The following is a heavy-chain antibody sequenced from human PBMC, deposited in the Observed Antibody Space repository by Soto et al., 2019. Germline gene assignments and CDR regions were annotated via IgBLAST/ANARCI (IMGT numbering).Heavy chain of an antibody. D-gene: IGHD1-1*01. Sequence: SETLSLTCTVSGGSISSGGYYWSWIRQHPGKGLEWIGYIYYSGSTYYNPSLKSRVTISVDTSKNQFSLKLSSVTAADTAVYYCAREVPKLEPTYFDYWGQGTLVTVSS. CDR1: GGSISSGGYY. J-gene: IGHJ4*02. V-gene: IGHV4-31*03. CDR3: AREVPKLEPTYFDY. CDR2: IYYSGST.